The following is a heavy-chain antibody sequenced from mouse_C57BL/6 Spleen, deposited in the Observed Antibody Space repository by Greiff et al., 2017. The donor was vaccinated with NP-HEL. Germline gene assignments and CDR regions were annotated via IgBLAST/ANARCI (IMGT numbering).Heavy chain of an antibody. CDR3: TRKVGYYFDD. D-gene: IGHD2-2*01. CDR2: IYPGNSDT. Sequence: VQLQQSGTVLARPGASVKMSCKTSGYTFTSYWMHWVKQRPGQGLEWIGAIYPGNSDTSYNQKFKGKVKLTAVTSASTAYMELSSLTNEDSAVYYCTRKVGYYFDDWGQGTTLTVSS. J-gene: IGHJ2*01. CDR1: GYTFTSYW. V-gene: IGHV1-5*01.